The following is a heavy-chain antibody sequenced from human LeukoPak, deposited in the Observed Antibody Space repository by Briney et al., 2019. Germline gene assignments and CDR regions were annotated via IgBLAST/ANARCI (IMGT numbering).Heavy chain of an antibody. CDR1: GFTFSSYG. J-gene: IGHJ4*02. D-gene: IGHD3-3*01. CDR3: ARDRRPYYDFWSGLDY. V-gene: IGHV3-33*01. CDR2: IWYDGSNK. Sequence: GGSLRFSCAASGFTFSSYGMHWVRQAPGKGLEWVAVIWYDGSNKYYADSVKGRFTISRDNSKNTLYLQMNSLRAEDTAVYYCARDRRPYYDFWSGLDYWGQGTLVTVSS.